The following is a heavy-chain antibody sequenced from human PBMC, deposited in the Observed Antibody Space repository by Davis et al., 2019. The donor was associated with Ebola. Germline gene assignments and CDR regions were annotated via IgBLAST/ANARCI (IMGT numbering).Heavy chain of an antibody. CDR1: GGSISSYY. V-gene: IGHV4-59*12. CDR2: IYYSGST. D-gene: IGHD6-6*01. CDR3: ARGDSSSSYGNYYYYGMDV. Sequence: SETLSLTCTVSGGSISSYYWSWIRQPPGKGLEWIGYIYYSGSTNYNPSLKSRVTISVDKSKNQFSLKLSSVTAADTAVYYCARGDSSSSYGNYYYYGMDVWGQGTTVTVSS. J-gene: IGHJ6*02.